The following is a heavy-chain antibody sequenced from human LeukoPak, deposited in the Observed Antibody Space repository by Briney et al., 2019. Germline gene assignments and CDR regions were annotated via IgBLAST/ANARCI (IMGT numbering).Heavy chain of an antibody. J-gene: IGHJ6*03. V-gene: IGHV1-69*13. Sequence: ASVKVSCKASGGTFSSYAISWVRQAPGQGREWTGGIIPIFGTANYAQKFQGRVTITADESTSTAYMELSSLRSEDTAVYYCARDLTDHYYGRDYYYYMDVWGKGTTVTISS. CDR3: ARDLTDHYYGRDYYYYMDV. CDR1: GGTFSSYA. CDR2: IIPIFGTA. D-gene: IGHD3-10*01.